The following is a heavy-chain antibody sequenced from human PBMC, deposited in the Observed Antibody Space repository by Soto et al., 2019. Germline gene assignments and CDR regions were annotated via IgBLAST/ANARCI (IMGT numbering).Heavy chain of an antibody. D-gene: IGHD1-26*01. CDR1: EGTFSSYA. J-gene: IGHJ4*02. CDR2: SIPIFGTA. V-gene: IGHV1-69*13. Sequence: SVNVSCKASEGTFSSYAISWVRQAPGQGLEWMGGSIPIFGTAKYAQKFQGRVTITADEATSTADMELSSLRSEDRAVYYWPSAQWELRPLDYRGQGALVIVSS. CDR3: PSAQWELRPLDY.